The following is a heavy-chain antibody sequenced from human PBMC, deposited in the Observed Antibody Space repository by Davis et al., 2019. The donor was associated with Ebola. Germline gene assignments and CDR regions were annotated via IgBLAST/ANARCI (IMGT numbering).Heavy chain of an antibody. CDR3: ARGPNTGSPSPLYYYYYMDV. CDR1: GFTFSSYW. CDR2: IKQDGSEK. J-gene: IGHJ6*03. Sequence: GASLKISCAASGFTFSSYWMSCVSQAPGKGLAWVANIKQDGSEKYYVDSVKGRFTISRDNAKNSLYLQLNSLRAEDTAVYYCARGPNTGSPSPLYYYYYMDVWGKGTTVTVSS. D-gene: IGHD2-8*02. V-gene: IGHV3-7*03.